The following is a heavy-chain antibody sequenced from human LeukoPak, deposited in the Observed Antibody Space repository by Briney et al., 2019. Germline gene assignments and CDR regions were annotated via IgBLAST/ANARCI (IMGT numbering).Heavy chain of an antibody. J-gene: IGHJ4*02. CDR1: EFTFSSYA. Sequence: GGSLRLSCAASEFTFSSYAMSWVRQAPGKGLEWVSAISGSGGSTYYADSVKGRFTISRDNSKNTLYLQMNSLRAEDTAVYYCAKDSGGLDYDILTGYPYYFDYWGQGTLVTVSS. CDR3: AKDSGGLDYDILTGYPYYFDY. D-gene: IGHD3-9*01. CDR2: ISGSGGST. V-gene: IGHV3-23*01.